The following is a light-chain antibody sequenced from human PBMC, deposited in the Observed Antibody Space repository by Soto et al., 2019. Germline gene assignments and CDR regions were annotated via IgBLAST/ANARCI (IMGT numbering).Light chain of an antibody. CDR2: GDF. V-gene: IGLV1-40*01. CDR1: TSNIGAGYD. J-gene: IGLJ1*01. CDR3: QSYDRSLSGFV. Sequence: QPVLTQPPSVSGAPGQRVTISCTGSTSNIGAGYDVHWYQHLPGTAPKLLIYGDFNRPSGVPDRISGSKSATSASLAITGLQAEDEADYYCQSYDRSLSGFVFGTGTKVTVL.